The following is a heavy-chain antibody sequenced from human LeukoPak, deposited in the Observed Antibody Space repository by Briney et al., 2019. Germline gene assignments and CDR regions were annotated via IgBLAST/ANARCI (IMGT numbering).Heavy chain of an antibody. V-gene: IGHV1-18*01. CDR2: ISAYNGNT. D-gene: IGHD6-19*01. J-gene: IGHJ6*02. CDR3: AREDESGWPYYYYYGMDV. Sequence: ASVKVSCKASGYTFTSYGISWVRQAPGQGLEWMGWISAYNGNTNYAQKLQGRVTMTTDTSTSTAYVELRSLRSDDTAVYYCAREDESGWPYYYYYGMDVWGQGTTVTVSS. CDR1: GYTFTSYG.